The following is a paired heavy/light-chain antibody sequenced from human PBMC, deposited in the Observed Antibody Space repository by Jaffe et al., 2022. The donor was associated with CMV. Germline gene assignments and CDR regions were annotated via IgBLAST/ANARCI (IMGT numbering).Heavy chain of an antibody. CDR3: ARDFCDAVRCYGGDY. V-gene: IGHV1-18*04. J-gene: IGHJ4*02. CDR1: GYTFSIYG. CDR2: VSDDNGQT. D-gene: IGHD3-10*02. Sequence: QVQLVQSGAEVKKPGASVRVSCKASGYTFSIYGINWVRQAPGQGLEWVGWVSDDNGQTKYAQRLQGRVTMTADTSTNTAYMDLRSLRSDDSAVYYCARDFCDAVRCYGGDYWGQGTLVTVSS.
Light chain of an antibody. CDR1: SSNIGNNH. J-gene: IGLJ3*02. CDR3: GTWDSSLSAEV. CDR2: ETI. Sequence: QSVLTQPPSVSAAPGQKVTISCSGSSSNIGNNHVYWYQQLPGTAPKLLVYETIQRPSGISDRISGSKSGSSATLAITGLQAGDEADYYCGTWDSSLSAEVFGGGTKLIVL. V-gene: IGLV1-51*02.